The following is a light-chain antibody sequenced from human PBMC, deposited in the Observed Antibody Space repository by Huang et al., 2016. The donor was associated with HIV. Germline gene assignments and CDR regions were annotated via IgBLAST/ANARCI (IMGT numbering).Light chain of an antibody. Sequence: EIVLTQSPATLSLSPGERATLSCRASQSFSSYLAWYQQQPGTAPRLLIYYASNRATGIPARFSGSGSGTDFTLTISSLEPEDFAVYYCQQRSNWPRMYTFGQGTKLEIK. CDR3: QQRSNWPRMYT. J-gene: IGKJ2*01. V-gene: IGKV3-11*01. CDR2: YAS. CDR1: QSFSSY.